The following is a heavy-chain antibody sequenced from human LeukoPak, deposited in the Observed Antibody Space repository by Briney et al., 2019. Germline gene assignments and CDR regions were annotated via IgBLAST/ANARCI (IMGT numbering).Heavy chain of an antibody. CDR3: ARAYSSGWYGHYFDY. V-gene: IGHV4-61*08. CDR1: GGSISSGDYY. CDR2: IYYSGST. D-gene: IGHD6-19*01. Sequence: SQTLSLTCTVSGGSISSGDYYWSWLRQPPGKGLEWIGYIYYSGSTNYNPSLKSRVTISVDTSKNQFSLKLSPVTAADTAVYYCARAYSSGWYGHYFDYWGQGTLVTVSS. J-gene: IGHJ4*02.